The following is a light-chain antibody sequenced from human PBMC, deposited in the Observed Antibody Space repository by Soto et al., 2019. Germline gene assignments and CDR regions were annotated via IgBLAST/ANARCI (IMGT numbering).Light chain of an antibody. V-gene: IGKV3-15*01. CDR3: QQYNNWPPYT. Sequence: ETVMTQSPATLSVSPGERATLSCRASQSISIKLAWYQQKPGQAPRLLIYGASTRTTGIPARCSGSGSETEFTLPINSLQSEDLAVYYCQQYNNWPPYTFGQGTKLEIK. J-gene: IGKJ2*01. CDR1: QSISIK. CDR2: GAS.